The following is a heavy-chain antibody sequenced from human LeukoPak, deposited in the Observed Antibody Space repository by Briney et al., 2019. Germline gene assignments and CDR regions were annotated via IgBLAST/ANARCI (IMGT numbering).Heavy chain of an antibody. J-gene: IGHJ4*02. Sequence: TGGSLRLSCAASGFTFNTYGMHWVRQAPGKGLEWVAVIWYDGSNKYYADSVKGRFTISRDNSKNTLYLQMNSLRAEDTAVYYCARDPFGQSYGNLFDYWGQGTLVTVSS. D-gene: IGHD3-10*01. CDR1: GFTFNTYG. V-gene: IGHV3-33*01. CDR3: ARDPFGQSYGNLFDY. CDR2: IWYDGSNK.